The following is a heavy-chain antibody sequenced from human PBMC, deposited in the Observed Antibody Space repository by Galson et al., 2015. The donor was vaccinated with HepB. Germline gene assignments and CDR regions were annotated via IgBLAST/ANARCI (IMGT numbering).Heavy chain of an antibody. V-gene: IGHV1-8*01. CDR3: ARGPGGNPFDP. J-gene: IGHJ5*02. CDR2: ISPPSGNT. Sequence: SVKVSCKASGYTLTSYGISWVRQAPGQGLEWMGWISPPSGNTGYAQKFQGRVTMTRNTSISTAYMELSSLRSEDTAVYYCARGPGGNPFDPWGQGTLVTVSS. CDR1: GYTLTSYG. D-gene: IGHD4-23*01.